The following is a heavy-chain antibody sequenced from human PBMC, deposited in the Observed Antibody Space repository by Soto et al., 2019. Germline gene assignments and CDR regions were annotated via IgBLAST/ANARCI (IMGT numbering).Heavy chain of an antibody. Sequence: GGSLRLSCAASGFTFSSYSMNWVRQAPGKGLEWVSYISSSSSTIYYADSVEGRFTISRDNAKNSLYLQMNSLRDEDTAVCYCATAKTYYYDSSGLEGFDYWGQGTLVTVSS. V-gene: IGHV3-48*02. J-gene: IGHJ4*02. CDR3: ATAKTYYYDSSGLEGFDY. CDR1: GFTFSSYS. CDR2: ISSSSSTI. D-gene: IGHD3-22*01.